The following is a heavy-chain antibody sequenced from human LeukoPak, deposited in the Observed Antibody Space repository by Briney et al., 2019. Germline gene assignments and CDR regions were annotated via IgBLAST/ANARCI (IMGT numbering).Heavy chain of an antibody. CDR3: ATEDGDGNYWIDY. CDR2: ISGSSTAI. D-gene: IGHD1-1*01. Sequence: GGSLRLSCAASGFTFSSYTMNWVRQAPGKGLEWVSYISGSSTAIYYADSVKGRFTISRDNAKNSLYLQMNSLRAEDTAVYYCATEDGDGNYWIDYWGQGTLVTVSS. CDR1: GFTFSSYT. V-gene: IGHV3-48*01. J-gene: IGHJ4*02.